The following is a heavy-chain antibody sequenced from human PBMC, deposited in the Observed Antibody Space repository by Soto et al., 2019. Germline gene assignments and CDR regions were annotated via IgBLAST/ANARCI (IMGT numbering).Heavy chain of an antibody. V-gene: IGHV1-69*01. CDR3: ARGGTKGLQSLYYFDY. Sequence: QVQLVQSGAEVKKPGSSVKVSCKASGGTFSSYAISWVRQAPGQGLEWMGGIIPIFGTANYAQKFQGRVTIAADESTSTAYMELSSLRSEDTAVYYCARGGTKGLQSLYYFDYWGQGTLVTVSS. CDR2: IIPIFGTA. CDR1: GGTFSSYA. D-gene: IGHD2-8*01. J-gene: IGHJ4*02.